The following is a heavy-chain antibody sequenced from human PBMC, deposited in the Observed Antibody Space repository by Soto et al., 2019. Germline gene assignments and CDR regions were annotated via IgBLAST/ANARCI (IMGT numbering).Heavy chain of an antibody. CDR1: DGSISTSSYY. Sequence: SSETLSLTCTVSDGSISTSSYYWGWIRQSPGKGLEWIGTIFYTGHTYYNPSLESRVTLSVDTSKNQFSLHLTSVTAADTAVYYCTRHHPHHYDSSGYFDYWGQGTLVTVSS. CDR2: IFYTGHT. V-gene: IGHV4-39*01. CDR3: TRHHPHHYDSSGYFDY. J-gene: IGHJ4*02. D-gene: IGHD3-22*01.